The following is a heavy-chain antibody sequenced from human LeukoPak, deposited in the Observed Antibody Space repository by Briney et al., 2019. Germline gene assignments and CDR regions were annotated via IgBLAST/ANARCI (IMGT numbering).Heavy chain of an antibody. V-gene: IGHV4-59*01. CDR1: GGSISSYY. Sequence: PSETLSLTCTVSGGSISSYYWSLIRQPPGKGLEWIGYIYYSGSTNYNPSLKSRVTISVDTSKNQFSLKLSSVTAADTAVYYCARGVAGNLDYWGQGTLVTVSS. J-gene: IGHJ4*02. D-gene: IGHD6-19*01. CDR3: ARGVAGNLDY. CDR2: IYYSGST.